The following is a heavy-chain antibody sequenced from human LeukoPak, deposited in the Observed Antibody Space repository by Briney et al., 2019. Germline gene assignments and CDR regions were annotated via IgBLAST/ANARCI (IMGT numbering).Heavy chain of an antibody. CDR3: ARQGYCSGGSCYTDDYFDY. CDR1: GGSLSSSSYY. D-gene: IGHD2-15*01. J-gene: IGHJ4*02. Sequence: SETLSLTCTVSGGSLSSSSYYWGWIRQPPGKGLEWIGCIYYSGSTYYNPSLKSRVTISVDTSKNQFSLKLSSVTAADTAVYYCARQGYCSGGSCYTDDYFDYWGQGTLVTVSS. CDR2: IYYSGST. V-gene: IGHV4-39*01.